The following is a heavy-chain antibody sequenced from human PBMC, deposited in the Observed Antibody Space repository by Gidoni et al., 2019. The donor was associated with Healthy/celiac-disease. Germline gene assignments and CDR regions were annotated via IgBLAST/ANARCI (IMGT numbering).Heavy chain of an antibody. V-gene: IGHV3-30*03. CDR1: GFTFSSYC. CDR3: ASVYYDFWSGYFKTDYGMDV. Sequence: QVQLVASGGCVVQPGRCLRLSCAAPGFTFSSYCMYRVRQAPGKGLEWGAVISYDGSNKYYADSVKGRFTISRDNSKNTLYLQMNSLRAEDTAVYYCASVYYDFWSGYFKTDYGMDVWGQGTTVTVSS. J-gene: IGHJ6*02. D-gene: IGHD3-3*01. CDR2: ISYDGSNK.